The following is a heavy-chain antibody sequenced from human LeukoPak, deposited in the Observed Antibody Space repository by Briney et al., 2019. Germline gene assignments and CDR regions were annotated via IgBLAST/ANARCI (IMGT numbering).Heavy chain of an antibody. CDR1: EFTFSSYT. J-gene: IGHJ3*02. V-gene: IGHV3-21*04. D-gene: IGHD3-22*01. Sequence: GGSLRLSCAASEFTFSSYTMNWVRQAPGKGLEWVSSIGSSSIHIYYADSVKGRFTISKDNSKNTLYLQMNSLRAEDTAVYYCAKTSTAYYYDSSGYSPGAFDIGAQGTMVPVSS. CDR2: IGSSSIHI. CDR3: AKTSTAYYYDSSGYSPGAFDI.